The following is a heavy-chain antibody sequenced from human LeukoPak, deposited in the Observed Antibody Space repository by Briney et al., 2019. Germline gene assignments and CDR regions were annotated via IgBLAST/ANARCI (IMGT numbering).Heavy chain of an antibody. D-gene: IGHD4-23*01. CDR1: GYTFTTYY. CDR2: INLSGGST. Sequence: ASVEVSCKASGYTFTTYYMHWVRQAPGQGLEWMGIINLSGGSTTYARKFQGRVTTTRDTSTSTVYMELSSLRSDDTAVYYCATLMTMEVTPFDYWGQGALVTVSS. J-gene: IGHJ4*02. V-gene: IGHV1-46*01. CDR3: ATLMTMEVTPFDY.